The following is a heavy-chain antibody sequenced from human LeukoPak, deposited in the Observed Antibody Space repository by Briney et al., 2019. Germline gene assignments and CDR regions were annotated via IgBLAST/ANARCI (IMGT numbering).Heavy chain of an antibody. CDR2: IDNDGSDT. CDR1: GFTFNTYW. Sequence: PGGLLRLSCAASGFTFNTYWFHWVRQAPGKGLVWVSRIDNDGSDTIYADSVRGRFTISRDNAKSTLYLQLNSLNAEDTAVYYCARGGYDHGFDIWGPGTMVTVSS. D-gene: IGHD2-15*01. V-gene: IGHV3-74*01. CDR3: ARGGYDHGFDI. J-gene: IGHJ3*02.